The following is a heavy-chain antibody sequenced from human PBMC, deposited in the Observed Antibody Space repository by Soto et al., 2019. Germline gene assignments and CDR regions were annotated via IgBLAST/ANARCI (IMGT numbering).Heavy chain of an antibody. Sequence: QVQLVESGGGVVQPGRSLRLSCAASGFTFSRYGMHWVRQAPGKGLEWVAVISFDGSDKYYGDSVKGRFTVSRDNSKNTLYVQMNSLRAEGTAVYYCARSKDLGDIDFKIGFWGQGTLVTVSS. J-gene: IGHJ4*02. CDR1: GFTFSRYG. D-gene: IGHD2-21*02. CDR3: ARSKDLGDIDFKIGF. V-gene: IGHV3-30*05. CDR2: ISFDGSDK.